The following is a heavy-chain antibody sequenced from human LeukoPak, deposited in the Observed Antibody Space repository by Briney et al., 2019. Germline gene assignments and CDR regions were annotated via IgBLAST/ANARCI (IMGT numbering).Heavy chain of an antibody. CDR1: GGSISSYY. J-gene: IGHJ4*02. Sequence: SETLSLTCTVSGGSISSYYWSWIRQPPGKGLEWIGYIYYSGSTNYNPPLKSRVTISVDTSKNQFSLKLSSVTAADTAVYYCARVPSAGPHFDHWGQGTLVTVSS. CDR2: IYYSGST. D-gene: IGHD2-2*01. V-gene: IGHV4-59*01. CDR3: ARVPSAGPHFDH.